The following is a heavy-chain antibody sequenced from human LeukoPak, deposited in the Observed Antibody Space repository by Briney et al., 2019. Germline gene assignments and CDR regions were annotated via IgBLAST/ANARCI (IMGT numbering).Heavy chain of an antibody. CDR3: ARAHDYGDYKKWFDT. CDR2: IYFSGST. D-gene: IGHD4-17*01. J-gene: IGHJ5*02. Sequence: SETLSLTCTVSGGSIRSDHWSWIRQPPGKGLEFIGYIYFSGSTSYNPSLKSRVTISVDSSKTQFSLTLRSVTAADTAVYYCARAHDYGDYKKWFDTWGQGTLVTVSS. V-gene: IGHV4-59*01. CDR1: GGSIRSDH.